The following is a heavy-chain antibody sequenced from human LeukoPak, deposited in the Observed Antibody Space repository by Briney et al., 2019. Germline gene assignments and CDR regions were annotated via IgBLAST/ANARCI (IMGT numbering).Heavy chain of an antibody. CDR1: GGSISGYY. D-gene: IGHD3-16*01. J-gene: IGHJ4*02. CDR2: VYYSGVT. CDR3: VKVGEIWSNGGFFDL. Sequence: SETLSLTCTVSGGSISGYYWSWIRQPPGKGLEWIGYVYYSGVTNYNPSLRSRLTISMDTSKSQLSLKLTSVTAADTAVYYCVKVGEIWSNGGFFDLWGQGTLVTVSS. V-gene: IGHV4-59*12.